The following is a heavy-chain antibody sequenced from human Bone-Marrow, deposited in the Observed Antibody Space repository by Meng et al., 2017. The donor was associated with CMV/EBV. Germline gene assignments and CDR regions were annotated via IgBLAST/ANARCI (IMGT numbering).Heavy chain of an antibody. CDR3: ATRRSYSDGRGSWYYQFDH. CDR1: GYSHNPYC. J-gene: IGHJ4*02. D-gene: IGHD3-22*01. V-gene: IGHV4-4*07. CDR2: LYNSGGT. Sequence: VRLQASGPRLVKPPEPLSLTGPGSGYSHNPYCLSWIRQPAGKGLEWIGRLYNSGGTNYHPSLNSRVTMSIDTSNKQFSLRLSSVTAADTAVYYCATRRSYSDGRGSWYYQFDHWGQGTLVTVS.